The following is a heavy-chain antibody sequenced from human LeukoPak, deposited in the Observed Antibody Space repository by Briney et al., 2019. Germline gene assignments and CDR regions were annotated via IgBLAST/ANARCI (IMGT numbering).Heavy chain of an antibody. CDR2: IRYDGSNK. CDR1: GFTFTNYG. CDR3: ARDPSNSGNYYVLDY. J-gene: IGHJ4*02. Sequence: SGGSLRLSCAASGFTFTNYGMHWVRQAPGKGLEWVAFIRYDGSNKYYADSVKGRFTISRDNSKITLFLQMNSLRPEDTAVYYCARDPSNSGNYYVLDYWGQGALVTVSS. V-gene: IGHV3-30*02. D-gene: IGHD1-26*01.